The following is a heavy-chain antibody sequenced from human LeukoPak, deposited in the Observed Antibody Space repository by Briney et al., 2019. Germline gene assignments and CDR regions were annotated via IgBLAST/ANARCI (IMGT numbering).Heavy chain of an antibody. D-gene: IGHD6-13*01. CDR1: GFIFCSYW. J-gene: IGHJ4*02. CDR3: ARGNFDSSSWYRTYDY. CDR2: IKQDGSEK. V-gene: IGHV3-7*01. Sequence: QPGGSLRLSCAACGFIFCSYWMIWLREAPGKGLEGVTNIKQDGSEKYYVDSVKGRFTISRDNAKNSLYLQMNSLRAEDTAVYYCARGNFDSSSWYRTYDYWGQGTLVTVSS.